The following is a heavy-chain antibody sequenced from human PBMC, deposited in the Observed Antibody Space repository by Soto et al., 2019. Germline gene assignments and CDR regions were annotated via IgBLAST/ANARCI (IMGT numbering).Heavy chain of an antibody. D-gene: IGHD3-10*01. J-gene: IGHJ4*02. V-gene: IGHV4-38-2*02. Sequence: ASETLSLTCAVSGYSISSGHYWGWIRQPPGKGLEWIGSIYHSGSTYYNPSLKSRVTISVDTSKNQFSLKLSSVTAADTAVYYCAREFQGSYFDYWGQGTLVTAPQ. CDR2: IYHSGST. CDR3: AREFQGSYFDY. CDR1: GYSISSGHY.